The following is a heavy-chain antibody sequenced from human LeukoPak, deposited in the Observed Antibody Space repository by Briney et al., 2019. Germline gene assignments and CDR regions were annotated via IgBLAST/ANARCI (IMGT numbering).Heavy chain of an antibody. CDR3: ARGTGYSYATPDY. CDR1: RFTFSTYA. Sequence: GGPLRLSCAASRFTFSTYAMHWVRQAPGTGLEWVAVIWYDGSNKYYADSVKGRFTISRDNSKNTLYLQMNSLRAEDTAVYYCARGTGYSYATPDYWGQGTLVTVSS. D-gene: IGHD5-18*01. CDR2: IWYDGSNK. J-gene: IGHJ4*02. V-gene: IGHV3-33*08.